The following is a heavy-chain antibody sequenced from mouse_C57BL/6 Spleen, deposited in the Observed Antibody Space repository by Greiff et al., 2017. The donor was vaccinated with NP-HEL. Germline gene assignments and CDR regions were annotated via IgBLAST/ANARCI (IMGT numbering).Heavy chain of an antibody. D-gene: IGHD2-5*01. CDR3: ARAYSNHYYAMDD. Sequence: EVQLQQSGPGLVKPSQSLSLTCSVTGYSITSGYYWNWIRQFPGNKLEWMGYISYDGSNNYNPSLKNRISITRDTSKNQFFLKLNSVTTEDTATYYSARAYSNHYYAMDDWGQGTSVTVSS. CDR1: GYSITSGYY. V-gene: IGHV3-6*01. J-gene: IGHJ4*01. CDR2: ISYDGSN.